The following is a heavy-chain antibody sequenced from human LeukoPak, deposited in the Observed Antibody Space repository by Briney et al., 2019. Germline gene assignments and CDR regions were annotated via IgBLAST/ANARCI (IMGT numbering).Heavy chain of an antibody. CDR2: IKPKSGAT. CDR3: ARVREWGEISRAIPDYFDY. J-gene: IGHJ4*02. CDR1: GYTFTGHY. Sequence: ASVKVSCKASGYTFTGHYMNWVRQAPEQGLEWMGWIKPKSGATTYAQKFQGRVTMTRDTSINTAYLELSSLTSDDTAIYYCARVREWGEISRAIPDYFDYWGQGTLVTVSS. V-gene: IGHV1-2*02. D-gene: IGHD3-16*01.